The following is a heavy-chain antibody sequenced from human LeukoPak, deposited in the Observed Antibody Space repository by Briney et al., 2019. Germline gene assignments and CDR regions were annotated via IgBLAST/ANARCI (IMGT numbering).Heavy chain of an antibody. V-gene: IGHV3-23*01. CDR2: ISGSGGST. CDR1: GFTFSSYA. CDR3: AKWPDTSSCWFDP. J-gene: IGHJ5*02. Sequence: GGSLRLSCPASGFTFSSYAMSWARHAPGEGLEWVSAISGSGGSTSYADSVKCRFTISKDNSKNTLYLQMNSLRAEDTAVYYCAKWPDTSSCWFDPWGQGTLVTVSA. D-gene: IGHD6-6*01.